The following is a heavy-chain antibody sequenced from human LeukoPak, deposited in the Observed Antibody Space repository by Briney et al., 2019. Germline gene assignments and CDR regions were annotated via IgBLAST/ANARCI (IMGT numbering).Heavy chain of an antibody. CDR2: IYYSGST. CDR1: GGSISSSSYY. CDR3: ARVLLDTAMVIYYYYGMDV. Sequence: PSETLSLTCTVSGGSISSSSYYWGWIRQPPGKGLEWIGSIYYSGSTYYNPSLKSRVTISVDTSKNQFSLKLSSVTAADTAVYYCARVLLDTAMVIYYYYGMDVWGQGTTVTVSS. D-gene: IGHD5-18*01. J-gene: IGHJ6*02. V-gene: IGHV4-39*07.